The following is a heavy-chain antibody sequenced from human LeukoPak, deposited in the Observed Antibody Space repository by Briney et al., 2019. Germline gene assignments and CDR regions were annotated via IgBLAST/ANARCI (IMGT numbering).Heavy chain of an antibody. CDR1: GFTFSSYE. V-gene: IGHV3-48*03. J-gene: IGHJ6*02. CDR2: ISSSGSTT. CDR3: ARGGGYYGSGSLHYYYYGMDV. Sequence: GGSLRLSCAASGFTFSSYEMNWVRQAPGKGLEWVSYISSSGSTTYYADSVKGRFTISRDNAKNSLYLQMNSLRAEDTAVYYCARGGGYYGSGSLHYYYYGMDVWGQGTTVTVSS. D-gene: IGHD3-10*01.